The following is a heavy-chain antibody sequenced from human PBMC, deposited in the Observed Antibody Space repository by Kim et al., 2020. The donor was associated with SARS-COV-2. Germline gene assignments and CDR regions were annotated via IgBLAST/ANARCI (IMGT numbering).Heavy chain of an antibody. CDR3: AKEWLFFDY. V-gene: IGHV3-23*01. J-gene: IGHJ4*02. CDR2: AST. Sequence: ASTYYTDSVKGRFTISRDNSKNPLYLQMNSLRAEDTAVYYCAKEWLFFDYWGQGTLVTVSS. D-gene: IGHD3-22*01.